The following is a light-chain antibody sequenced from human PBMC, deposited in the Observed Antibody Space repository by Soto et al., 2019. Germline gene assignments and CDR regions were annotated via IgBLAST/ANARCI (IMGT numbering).Light chain of an antibody. CDR1: QTIDNT. V-gene: IGKV3-15*01. CDR3: QQYDNWPWT. Sequence: EIVMTQSPATLSLSPGERATLSCRASQTIDNTLAWYQRKPGQAPRLLIYGASRRASGFPARFSGSGSGTDFTLTISSLQSEDFAVYYCQQYDNWPWTFGQGTKVDIK. CDR2: GAS. J-gene: IGKJ1*01.